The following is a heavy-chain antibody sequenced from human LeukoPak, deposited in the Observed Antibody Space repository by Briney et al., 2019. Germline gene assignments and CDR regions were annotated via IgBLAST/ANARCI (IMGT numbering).Heavy chain of an antibody. D-gene: IGHD5-18*01. V-gene: IGHV4-39*01. CDR2: IYYSGST. Sequence: SETLSLTCSVSGASISSRGGYYWGWIRQPPGKGLEWIGSIYYSGSTYYNPSLKSRVTISVDTSKNQFSLKLSSVTAADTAVYYCARQGYSPYYYYYYMDVWGKGTTVTVSS. J-gene: IGHJ6*03. CDR1: GASISSRGGYY. CDR3: ARQGYSPYYYYYYMDV.